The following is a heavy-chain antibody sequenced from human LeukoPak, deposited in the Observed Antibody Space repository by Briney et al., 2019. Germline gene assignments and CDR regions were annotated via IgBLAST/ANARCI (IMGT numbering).Heavy chain of an antibody. Sequence: GGSLRLSCAASGFTFDDYGMSWVRQAPGKGLEWVSGINWNGGSTGYADSVKGRFTISRDNAKNSLYLQMNSLRAEDTAAYYSSLEGSSWYRYFQHWGQGTLVTVSS. CDR2: INWNGGST. V-gene: IGHV3-20*04. D-gene: IGHD6-13*01. CDR3: SLEGSSWYRYFQH. J-gene: IGHJ1*01. CDR1: GFTFDDYG.